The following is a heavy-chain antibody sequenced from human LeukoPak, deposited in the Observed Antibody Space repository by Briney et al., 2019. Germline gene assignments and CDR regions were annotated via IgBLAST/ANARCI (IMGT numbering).Heavy chain of an antibody. J-gene: IGHJ5*02. CDR1: GGSFSSYA. Sequence: SMKVSCKASGGSFSSYAISWVRQAPGQGLEWMGGIIPIFGTANYVQKFQGRVTITADESTNTAYMELSSLRSEDTALYYCATDSIGIAAAGALGWFDPWGQGTLVTVSS. V-gene: IGHV1-69*13. CDR3: ATDSIGIAAAGALGWFDP. D-gene: IGHD6-13*01. CDR2: IIPIFGTA.